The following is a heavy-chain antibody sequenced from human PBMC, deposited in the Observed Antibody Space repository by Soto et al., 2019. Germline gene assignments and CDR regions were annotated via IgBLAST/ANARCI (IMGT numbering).Heavy chain of an antibody. CDR2: ISYDGSNK. V-gene: IGHV3-30*18. J-gene: IGHJ4*02. Sequence: QVQLVESGGGVVQPGRSLRLSCAASGFTFSSYGMHWVRQAPGKGLEWVAVISYDGSNKYYADSVKGRFTNSRDNSKTTLCVQINSLRAKVTAVYYCAKDPRPGAGYFDWLFYYLGQGPRVIVAS. CDR3: AKDPRPGAGYFDWLFYY. D-gene: IGHD3-9*01. CDR1: GFTFSSYG.